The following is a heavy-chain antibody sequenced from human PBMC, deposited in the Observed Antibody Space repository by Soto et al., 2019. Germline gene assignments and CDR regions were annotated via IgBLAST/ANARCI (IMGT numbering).Heavy chain of an antibody. CDR1: SGSISSGGYY. V-gene: IGHV4-31*03. D-gene: IGHD4-17*01. J-gene: IGHJ6*02. Sequence: SETLSLTCTVSSGSISSGGYYWSWIRQHPGKGLEWIGYIYYSGSTYYNPSLKSRVTISVDTSKNQFSLKLSSVTAADTAVYYCARDRLAHYGDYGMDVWGQGTTVTVSS. CDR3: ARDRLAHYGDYGMDV. CDR2: IYYSGST.